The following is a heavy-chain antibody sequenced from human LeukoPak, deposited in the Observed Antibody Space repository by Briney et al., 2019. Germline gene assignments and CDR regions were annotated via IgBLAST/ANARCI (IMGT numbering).Heavy chain of an antibody. D-gene: IGHD5-24*01. CDR1: GFTVSSNY. CDR3: AREVGPFHQLDY. CDR2: IYSGGST. Sequence: TGGSLRLSCAASGFTVSSNYMSWVHQAPGKGLEWVSVIYSGGSTYYADSVKGRFTISRDNSKNTLYLQMNSLRAEDTAVYYCAREVGPFHQLDYWGQGTLVTVSS. V-gene: IGHV3-53*01. J-gene: IGHJ4*02.